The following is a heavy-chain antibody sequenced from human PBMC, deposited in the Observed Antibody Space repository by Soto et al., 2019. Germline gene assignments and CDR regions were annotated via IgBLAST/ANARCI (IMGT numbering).Heavy chain of an antibody. CDR2: IYYSGST. CDR1: GGSFSSGGYY. V-gene: IGHV4-31*03. Sequence: QLQLQESGPGLVKPSQTLSLACTVSGGSFSSGGYYWSWIRQLPGKGLEWRGYIYYSGSTYYNPSLQSRFTISLDTSKNQFSLKLSSVTAADTAVYYCARATSFSGHHGYWGQGTLVTVSS. D-gene: IGHD2-8*02. CDR3: ARATSFSGHHGY. J-gene: IGHJ4*02.